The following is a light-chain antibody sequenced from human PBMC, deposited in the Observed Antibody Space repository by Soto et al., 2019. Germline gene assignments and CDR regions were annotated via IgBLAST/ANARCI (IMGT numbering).Light chain of an antibody. CDR3: SSYADSNKVEVG. CDR1: SSDVGGYNY. CDR2: EVS. V-gene: IGLV2-8*01. J-gene: IGLJ2*01. Sequence: QSALTQPPSASGSPGQSVTISCTGSSSDVGGYNYVSWYQQHPGKAPKLMIYEVSKRPSGVPDRFSGSKSGNTASLTVSGLQAEDEADYYCSSYADSNKVEVGFGGGTKVTVL.